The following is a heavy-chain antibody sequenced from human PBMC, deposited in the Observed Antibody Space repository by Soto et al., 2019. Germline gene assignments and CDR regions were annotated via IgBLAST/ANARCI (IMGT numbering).Heavy chain of an antibody. CDR3: AKDIAGSIAAHPGYYFDY. J-gene: IGHJ4*02. D-gene: IGHD6-6*01. CDR2: ISWNSGSI. CDR1: GFTFDDYA. V-gene: IGHV3-9*01. Sequence: GGSLRLSCEASGFTFDDYAMHWVRQAPGKGLEWVSGISWNSGSIGYADSVKGRFTISRDNAKNSLYLQMNSLRAEDTALYYCAKDIAGSIAAHPGYYFDYWGQGTLVTVSS.